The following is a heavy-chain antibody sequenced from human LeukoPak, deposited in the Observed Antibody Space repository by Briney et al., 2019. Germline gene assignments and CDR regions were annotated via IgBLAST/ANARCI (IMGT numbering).Heavy chain of an antibody. CDR2: IKQDGSDK. D-gene: IGHD4-11*01. V-gene: IGHV3-7*01. CDR3: ARDQYSNCAY. CDR1: GFTFSSYW. Sequence: GGSLRLSCAASGFTFSSYWMTWVRQAPGKGLEWVATIKQDGSDKYYVDSVKGRFTISRDNAKNSLYLQMSSLRAEDTAVYYCARDQYSNCAYWGQGTLVTVSS. J-gene: IGHJ4*02.